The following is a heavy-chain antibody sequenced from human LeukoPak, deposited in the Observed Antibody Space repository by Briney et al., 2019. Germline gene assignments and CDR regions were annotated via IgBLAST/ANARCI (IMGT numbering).Heavy chain of an antibody. CDR2: ISWDGGST. Sequence: GGSLRLSCAASGFTFDDYAMHWVRQAPGKGLEWVSLISWDGGSTYYADSVKGRFTISRDNSKNSLYLQMNSLRAEDTALYYCAKDKHYDSSGYYSVHFDYWGQGTLVTVSS. V-gene: IGHV3-43D*03. CDR3: AKDKHYDSSGYYSVHFDY. J-gene: IGHJ4*02. CDR1: GFTFDDYA. D-gene: IGHD3-22*01.